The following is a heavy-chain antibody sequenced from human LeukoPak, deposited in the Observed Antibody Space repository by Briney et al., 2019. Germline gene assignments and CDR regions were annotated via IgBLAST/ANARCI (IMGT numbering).Heavy chain of an antibody. Sequence: PGGSLRLSCAASGFTFSSYWMHWVRQAPGKGLVWVSRINSDGSSTSYADSVKGRFTISRDNAKNSLNLQMNSLRAEDTAIYYCARAHYYDSSALDYWGQGTLVTVSS. CDR2: INSDGSST. CDR1: GFTFSSYW. CDR3: ARAHYYDSSALDY. V-gene: IGHV3-74*01. D-gene: IGHD3-22*01. J-gene: IGHJ4*02.